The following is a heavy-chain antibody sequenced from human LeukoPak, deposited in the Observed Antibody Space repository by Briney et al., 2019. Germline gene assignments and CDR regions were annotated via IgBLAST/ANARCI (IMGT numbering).Heavy chain of an antibody. V-gene: IGHV1-46*01. CDR3: ARTTTYCSSTSCYRGWFDP. CDR2: INPSGGST. D-gene: IGHD2-2*02. CDR1: GYTFTSYY. J-gene: IGHJ5*02. Sequence: ASVKVSCKASGYTFTSYYMHWVRQAPGQGLEWMGIINPSGGSTSYAQKFQGRVTMTRDMSTSTVYMELSSLRSEDTAVYYCARTTTYCSSTSCYRGWFDPWGQGTLVTVSS.